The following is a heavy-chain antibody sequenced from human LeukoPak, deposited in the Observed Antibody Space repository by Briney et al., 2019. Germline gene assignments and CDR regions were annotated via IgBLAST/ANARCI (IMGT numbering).Heavy chain of an antibody. CDR1: GDSISSGAYY. J-gene: IGHJ5*02. V-gene: IGHV4-31*03. CDR3: ARGVQGWFAP. CDR2: ISHIGTT. Sequence: SETLSLACTVSGDSISSGAYYWTWVRQYPGTGLEWIGYISHIGTTYNNPSLKSRVSISVDTSRNQLSLRLTSVTAADTAVYYCARGVQGWFAPWGQGTLVTVSS. D-gene: IGHD3-10*01.